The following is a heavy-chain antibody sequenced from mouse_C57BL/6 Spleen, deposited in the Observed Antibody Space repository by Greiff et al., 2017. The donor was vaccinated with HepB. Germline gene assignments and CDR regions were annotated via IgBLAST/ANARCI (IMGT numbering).Heavy chain of an antibody. CDR3: ARIDFSAY. CDR2: IDPSDSYT. Sequence: QVQLKQPGAELVMPGASVKLSCKASGYTFTSYWMHWVKQRPGQGLEWIGEIDPSDSYTNYNQKFKGKSTLTVDKSSSTAYMQLSSLTSEDSAVYYCARIDFSAYWGQGTLVTVSA. J-gene: IGHJ3*01. D-gene: IGHD2-4*01. CDR1: GYTFTSYW. V-gene: IGHV1-69*01.